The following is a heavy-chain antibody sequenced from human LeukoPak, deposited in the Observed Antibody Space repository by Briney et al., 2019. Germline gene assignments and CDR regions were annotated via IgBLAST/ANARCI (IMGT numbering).Heavy chain of an antibody. Sequence: ASVKVSCKASGYTFTGYYMHWVRQAPGQGLEWMGWINPNGGGTNYAQEFQGRVTMTRDTSISTAYMELSRLTSDDTAVYYCAKDGRFSSSWPALDWGQGALVTVSS. V-gene: IGHV1-2*02. CDR2: INPNGGGT. CDR3: AKDGRFSSSWPALD. D-gene: IGHD6-13*01. J-gene: IGHJ4*02. CDR1: GYTFTGYY.